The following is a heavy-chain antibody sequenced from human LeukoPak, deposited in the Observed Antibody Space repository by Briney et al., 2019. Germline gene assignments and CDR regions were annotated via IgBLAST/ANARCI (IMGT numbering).Heavy chain of an antibody. J-gene: IGHJ3*02. Sequence: GGSLTLSCAASGFTFSSYWMSWVRQAPGKGLEWVANINQDGSDKYYVDSVKGRFTISRDNAKNSLYLQMNGLRAEDTALYYCAKGVRITMVRGAFDIWGQGTMVTVSS. V-gene: IGHV3-7*03. CDR2: INQDGSDK. D-gene: IGHD3-10*01. CDR1: GFTFSSYW. CDR3: AKGVRITMVRGAFDI.